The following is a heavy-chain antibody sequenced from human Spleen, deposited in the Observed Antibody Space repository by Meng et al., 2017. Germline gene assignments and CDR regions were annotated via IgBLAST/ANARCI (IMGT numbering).Heavy chain of an antibody. CDR2: IYYSGST. V-gene: IGHV4-39*07. J-gene: IGHJ3*02. CDR3: ARDRFRYYYDSSGSPFDI. Sequence: GSLRLSCTVSGGSISSSSYYWGWIRQPPGKGLEWIGSIYYSGSTYYNPSLKSRVTISVDTSKNQFSLKLSSVTAADTAVYYCARDRFRYYYDSSGSPFDIWGQGTMVTVSS. CDR1: GGSISSSSYY. D-gene: IGHD3-22*01.